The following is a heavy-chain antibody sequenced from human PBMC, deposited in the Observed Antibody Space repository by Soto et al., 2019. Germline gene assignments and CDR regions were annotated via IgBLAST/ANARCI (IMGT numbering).Heavy chain of an antibody. Sequence: QVTLKESGPVLVKPTETLTLTCTVCGFSLRNARMGVSWIRQPPGKALEWLAHILSSDEKSYNTSLKGRVTLSKDTSKSQVVLTMTYVDAVDTATYFCARMLSVNYYYYYVDVWGVGTTVTVSS. CDR1: GFSLRNARMG. J-gene: IGHJ6*03. D-gene: IGHD3-22*01. CDR2: ILSSDEK. V-gene: IGHV2-26*01. CDR3: ARMLSVNYYYYYVDV.